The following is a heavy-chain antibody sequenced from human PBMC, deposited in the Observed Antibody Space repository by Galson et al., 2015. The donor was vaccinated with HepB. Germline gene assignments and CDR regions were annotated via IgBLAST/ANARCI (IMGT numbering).Heavy chain of an antibody. J-gene: IGHJ4*02. CDR3: ARDVGWYYFDY. CDR1: GFTFSDYW. Sequence: SLRLSCAASGFTFSDYWMTWVRQAPGKGLAWVANIKQDGSEKHYVDSVKGRFTISRDNAKTSLSLQMNSLRVEDTAVYYCARDVGWYYFDYWGQGTLVTVSS. V-gene: IGHV3-7*01. CDR2: IKQDGSEK. D-gene: IGHD6-19*01.